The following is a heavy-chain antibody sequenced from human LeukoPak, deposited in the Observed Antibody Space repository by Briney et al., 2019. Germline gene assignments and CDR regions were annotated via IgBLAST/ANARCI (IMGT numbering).Heavy chain of an antibody. CDR3: ARDLDYSTGFDY. CDR2: ISSTGTYI. J-gene: IGHJ4*02. Sequence: GGSLRLSCAPSGFTFSSSTFGSYTMNWVRQAPGKGLEWVSSISSTGTYIYYTDSLKGRFTISRDIANSLLYLQMNSLRADDTAVYYCARDLDYSTGFDYWGQGTLVTVSP. CDR1: GFTFSSSTFGSYT. V-gene: IGHV3-21*01. D-gene: IGHD4-11*01.